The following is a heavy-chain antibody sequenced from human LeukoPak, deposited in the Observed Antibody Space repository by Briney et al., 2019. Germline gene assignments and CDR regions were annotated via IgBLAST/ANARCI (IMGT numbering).Heavy chain of an antibody. CDR2: IYTRGST. CDR3: ARSFSGGQDSSSWYVRGDYYYYYMDV. V-gene: IGHV4-61*02. J-gene: IGHJ6*03. CDR1: GGSISSGNYY. Sequence: SETLSLTCTVSGGSISSGNYYWSWIRQPAGKGLEWIGRIYTRGSTKYTPSLKSRVTMSVDTSKNQFSLKLSSVTAADTAVYYCARSFSGGQDSSSWYVRGDYYYYYMDVWGKGTTVTISS. D-gene: IGHD6-13*01.